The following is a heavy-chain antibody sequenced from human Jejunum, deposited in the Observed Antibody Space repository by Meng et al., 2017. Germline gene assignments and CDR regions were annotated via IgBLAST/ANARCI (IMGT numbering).Heavy chain of an antibody. D-gene: IGHD1-26*01. CDR2: INGRSNYI. Sequence: GGSLRLSCAASGFTITTYTLNWVRQAPGEGLAWVSSINGRSNYIYYADSVKGRFTISRDNAKNSLSLQMNSLRGDDTAVYYCVREDGKVGTSSAFDIWGQGTMVTVSS. CDR3: VREDGKVGTSSAFDI. V-gene: IGHV3-21*01. CDR1: GFTITTYT. J-gene: IGHJ3*02.